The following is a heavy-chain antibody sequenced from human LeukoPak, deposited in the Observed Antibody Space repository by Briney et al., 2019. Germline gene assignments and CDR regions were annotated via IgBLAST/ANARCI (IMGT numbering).Heavy chain of an antibody. CDR1: GGSIDSTNW. CDR2: IHHDGRI. D-gene: IGHD3-16*02. J-gene: IGHJ4*02. CDR3: ARSHDHLWGNYPDY. Sequence: SETLSLTCSVSGGSIDSTNWWNWVRQPPGKGLEWIGEIHHDGRINYNPSLKSRVTLSVDKSKNQFSLRLNSVTAADTAMYYCARSHDHLWGNYPDYWGQGTLVTVSS. V-gene: IGHV4-4*02.